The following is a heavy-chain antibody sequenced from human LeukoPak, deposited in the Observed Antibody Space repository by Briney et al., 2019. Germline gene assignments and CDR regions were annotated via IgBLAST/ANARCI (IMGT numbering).Heavy chain of an antibody. CDR2: IYYSGST. Sequence: SETLSLTCTVSGVSISSYYWNWIRQPPGKGLEWIGYIYYSGSTNYNPSLESRVTISVDTSKNQFSLKLNSVTAADTAVYYCARSRDYRNWFDPWGQGTLVTVSS. J-gene: IGHJ5*02. CDR1: GVSISSYY. V-gene: IGHV4-59*01. D-gene: IGHD4-11*01. CDR3: ARSRDYRNWFDP.